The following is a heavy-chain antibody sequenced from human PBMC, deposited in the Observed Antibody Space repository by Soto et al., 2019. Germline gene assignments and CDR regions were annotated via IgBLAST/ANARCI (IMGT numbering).Heavy chain of an antibody. V-gene: IGHV1-24*01. J-gene: IGHJ4*02. CDR1: GYTLSELS. D-gene: IGHD3-10*01. Sequence: ASVKVSCKVSGYTLSELSMHWVRQAPGKGLEWMGGFDPEDGETIYAQKFQGRVTMTEDTSTDTAYMERSSLRSEDTAVYYCATVRDGSGSYYHFDYWGQGTLVTVSS. CDR3: ATVRDGSGSYYHFDY. CDR2: FDPEDGET.